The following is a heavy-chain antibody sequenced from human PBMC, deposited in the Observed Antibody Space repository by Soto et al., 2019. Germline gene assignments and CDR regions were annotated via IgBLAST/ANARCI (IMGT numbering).Heavy chain of an antibody. J-gene: IGHJ4*02. V-gene: IGHV3-23*01. D-gene: IGHD3-10*01. CDR2: ISGSGGST. CDR3: AKPDYGSGSYYNPSFDY. Sequence: GGSLRLSCAASGFTFSSYAMSWVRQAPGKGLEWVSAISGSGGSTYYADSVKGRFTISRDNSKSTLYLQMNSLRAEDTAVYYCAKPDYGSGSYYNPSFDYWGQGTLVTVSS. CDR1: GFTFSSYA.